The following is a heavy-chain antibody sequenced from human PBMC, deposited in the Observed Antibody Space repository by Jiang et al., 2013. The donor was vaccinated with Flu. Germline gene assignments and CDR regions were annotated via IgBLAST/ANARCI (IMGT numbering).Heavy chain of an antibody. CDR2: TCYRPMWSN. CDR1: GDNVYTNNAA. CDR3: ASPHPPKSITTVLRFLGSLLHHCPFDY. Sequence: QTLSLTCAISGDNVYTNNAAWNWIRQSPSRGLEWLGRTCYRPMWSNDSEVSVKSRISVIPDTSKNQLSLQLNSVTPEDTAVCYCASPHPPKSITTVLRFLGSLLHHCPFDYWGQGTLVTVSS. J-gene: IGHJ4*02. D-gene: IGHD3-3*01. V-gene: IGHV6-1*01.